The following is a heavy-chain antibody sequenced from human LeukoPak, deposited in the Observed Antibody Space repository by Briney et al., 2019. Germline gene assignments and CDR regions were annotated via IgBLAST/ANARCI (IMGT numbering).Heavy chain of an antibody. J-gene: IGHJ6*04. CDR2: IYTSGST. V-gene: IGHV4-61*02. Sequence: SETLSLTCTVSGASISSGGYYWSWIRQPAGKGLEWIGRIYTSGSTNYNPSLKSRVTMSVDTSKNQFSLKLKSMTAADTAVYYCATIFHRGDVWGKGTTVTVSS. D-gene: IGHD3-9*01. CDR3: ATIFHRGDV. CDR1: GASISSGGYY.